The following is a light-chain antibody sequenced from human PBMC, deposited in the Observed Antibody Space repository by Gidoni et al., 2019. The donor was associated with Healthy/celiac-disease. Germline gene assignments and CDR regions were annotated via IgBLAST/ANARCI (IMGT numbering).Light chain of an antibody. CDR1: QSVSSY. CDR2: DAS. J-gene: IGKJ4*01. Sequence: ELVLTQSPATVLLSPGDTDTVSCRATQSVSSYLAWCQQKPGQAPRLLIYDASNRATGIPARFSGSGSGTDFTLTISSLEPEDFAVYYCQQRNNLPSLTFGGGTKVEIK. V-gene: IGKV3-11*01. CDR3: QQRNNLPSLT.